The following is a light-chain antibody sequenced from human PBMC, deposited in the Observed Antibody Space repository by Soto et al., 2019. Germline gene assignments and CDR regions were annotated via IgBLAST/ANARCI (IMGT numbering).Light chain of an antibody. CDR1: SGSVSTSYY. J-gene: IGLJ3*02. CDR2: STN. V-gene: IGLV8-61*01. CDR3: VLYMGSGIRV. Sequence: QTVVTQEPSFSVSPGGTVTLTCGLSSGSVSTSYYPSWYQQTPGQAPRTLIFSTNTRASGVPDRFSGSILGNKAALTITGAQADDESGYYCVLYMGSGIRVFGGGTKVTVL.